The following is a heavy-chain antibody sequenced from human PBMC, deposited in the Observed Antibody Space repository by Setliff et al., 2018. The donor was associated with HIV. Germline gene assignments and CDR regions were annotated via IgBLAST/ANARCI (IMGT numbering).Heavy chain of an antibody. J-gene: IGHJ6*02. Sequence: ASVKVSCKASGYTFTSYDINWVRQATGQGLEWMGIISPSGGTISYAQKFQGRVTMTRDTSTNTVYMELRSLRFDDTAVYYCARDVEHMMDVWGQGTTVTVSS. CDR2: ISPSGGTI. V-gene: IGHV1-46*01. CDR3: ARDVEHMMDV. CDR1: GYTFTSYD.